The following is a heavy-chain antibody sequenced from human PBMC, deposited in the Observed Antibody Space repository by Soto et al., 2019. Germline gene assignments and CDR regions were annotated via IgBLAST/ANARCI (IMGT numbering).Heavy chain of an antibody. V-gene: IGHV1-69*06. J-gene: IGHJ3*02. Sequence: ASVKVSCKASGGTFSSYASSWVRQAPGQGLEWMGGIIPIFGTANYAQKFQGRVTITADKSTSTAYMELSSLRSEDTAVYYCARVQNSGYEATYDAFDIWGQGTMVTVSS. CDR1: GGTFSSYA. D-gene: IGHD3-22*01. CDR3: ARVQNSGYEATYDAFDI. CDR2: IIPIFGTA.